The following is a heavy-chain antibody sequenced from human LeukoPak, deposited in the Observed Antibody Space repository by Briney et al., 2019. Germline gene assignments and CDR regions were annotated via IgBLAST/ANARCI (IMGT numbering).Heavy chain of an antibody. V-gene: IGHV1-18*01. Sequence: ASVKVSCKASGYTFTSYGISWVRQAPGQGLEWMGWISAYNGNTNYAQKLQGRVTMTTDTSTSTAYMELRSLRSDDTAVYYCARGVARPGLYSSSWYYFDYWGQGTLVTVSS. D-gene: IGHD6-13*01. CDR1: GYTFTSYG. CDR3: ARGVARPGLYSSSWYYFDY. J-gene: IGHJ4*02. CDR2: ISAYNGNT.